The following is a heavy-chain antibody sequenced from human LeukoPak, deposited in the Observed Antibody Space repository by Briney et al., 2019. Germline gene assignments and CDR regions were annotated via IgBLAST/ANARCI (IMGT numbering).Heavy chain of an antibody. CDR3: ARSDSEQWLISGAFDI. J-gene: IGHJ3*02. CDR1: GFTVRSNY. Sequence: PGGSLRLSCAASGFTVRSNYMSWVRQAPGKGLEWVSVIYSGGSTYYSDSVKGRFTLSRDNSKNTVYLQMNSLRAEDTAVYYCARSDSEQWLISGAFDIWGQGTMVTASS. CDR2: IYSGGST. D-gene: IGHD6-19*01. V-gene: IGHV3-53*01.